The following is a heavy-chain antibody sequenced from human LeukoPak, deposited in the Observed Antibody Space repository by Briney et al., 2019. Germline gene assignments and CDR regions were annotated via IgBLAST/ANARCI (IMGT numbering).Heavy chain of an antibody. CDR3: ARQRDWFDP. CDR1: GGSISSYY. Sequence: PSETLSLTCTVSGGSISSYYWSWIRLPPGKGLEWIGYIYYSGSTNYNPSLKSRVTISVDTSKNQFSLKLSSVTAADTAVYYCARQRDWFDPWGQGTLVTVSS. CDR2: IYYSGST. J-gene: IGHJ5*02. V-gene: IGHV4-59*08.